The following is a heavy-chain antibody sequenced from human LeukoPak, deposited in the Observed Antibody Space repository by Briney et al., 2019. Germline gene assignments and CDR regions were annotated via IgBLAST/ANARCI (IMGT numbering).Heavy chain of an antibody. Sequence: GGSLRLSCAASGFTFSSYAMSWVRQAPGKGLEWVSAISGSGGSTYYADSVKGRFTISRDNSKNTLYLQMNSLRAEDTAVYYCAKASKARIVGATSLDYCGQGTLVTVSS. J-gene: IGHJ4*02. CDR1: GFTFSSYA. CDR2: ISGSGGST. CDR3: AKASKARIVGATSLDY. D-gene: IGHD1-26*01. V-gene: IGHV3-23*01.